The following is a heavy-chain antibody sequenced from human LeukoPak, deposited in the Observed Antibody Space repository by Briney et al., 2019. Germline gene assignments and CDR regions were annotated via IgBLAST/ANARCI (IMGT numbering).Heavy chain of an antibody. V-gene: IGHV3-66*01. Sequence: GGSLRLSCAASGFTVSSNYMSWVRQAPGKGLEWVSVIYSGSSTYYADSVKGRFTISRDNSKNTLYLQMNSLRAEDTAVYYCARITMVRGVDYWGQGTLVTVSS. D-gene: IGHD3-10*01. J-gene: IGHJ4*02. CDR2: IYSGSST. CDR3: ARITMVRGVDY. CDR1: GFTVSSNY.